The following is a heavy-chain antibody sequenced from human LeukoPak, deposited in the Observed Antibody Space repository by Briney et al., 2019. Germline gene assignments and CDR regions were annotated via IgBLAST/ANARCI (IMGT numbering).Heavy chain of an antibody. CDR2: INHSGST. V-gene: IGHV4-34*01. Sequence: PSETLSLTCTVSGGSINNYYWSWIRQPPGKGLEWIGEINHSGSTNYNPSLKSRVTISVDTSKNQFSLKLSSVTAADTAVYYCARKGAGSPFDYWGQGTLVTVSS. CDR1: GGSINNYY. J-gene: IGHJ4*02. CDR3: ARKGAGSPFDY. D-gene: IGHD1-26*01.